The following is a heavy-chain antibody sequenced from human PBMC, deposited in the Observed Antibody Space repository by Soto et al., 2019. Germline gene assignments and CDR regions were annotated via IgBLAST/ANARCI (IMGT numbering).Heavy chain of an antibody. CDR1: GFTFSDHY. V-gene: IGHV3-72*01. CDR2: TRNKANSYTT. J-gene: IGHJ3*02. D-gene: IGHD1-1*01. CDR3: ARVSYNWNDRSAFDI. Sequence: GGSLRLSCAASGFTFSDHYMDWVRQAPGKGLEWVGRTRNKANSYTTEYAASVKGRFTISRDDSKNSLYLQMNSLKTEDTAVYYCARVSYNWNDRSAFDIWGQGTMVTVSS.